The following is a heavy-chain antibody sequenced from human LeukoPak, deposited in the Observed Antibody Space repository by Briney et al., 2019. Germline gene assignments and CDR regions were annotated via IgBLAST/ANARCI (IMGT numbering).Heavy chain of an antibody. Sequence: GGSLRLSCAASGFTFSNYWMSWVRQAPGKGLEWVANINQDGSEKIYVDSVKGRLTMSRDNAKNSLFLQMSSLRADDTAVYYCARVGYSSSSKDYWGQGTPVTVSS. V-gene: IGHV3-7*01. CDR3: ARVGYSSSSKDY. J-gene: IGHJ4*02. D-gene: IGHD6-6*01. CDR1: GFTFSNYW. CDR2: INQDGSEK.